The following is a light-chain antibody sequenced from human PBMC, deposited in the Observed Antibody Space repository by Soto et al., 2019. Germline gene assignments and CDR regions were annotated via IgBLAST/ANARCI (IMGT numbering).Light chain of an antibody. Sequence: EIVMTQSPATLSVSPGESATLSCRASQSVSSNLAWYQQKPGQAPGLLIYGASTRATDIPVRFSGSGSGTDFTLTITSLQSGDFAAYHCQQYSSWPLTFGGGTKVEIK. CDR2: GAS. V-gene: IGKV3-15*01. CDR1: QSVSSN. J-gene: IGKJ4*01. CDR3: QQYSSWPLT.